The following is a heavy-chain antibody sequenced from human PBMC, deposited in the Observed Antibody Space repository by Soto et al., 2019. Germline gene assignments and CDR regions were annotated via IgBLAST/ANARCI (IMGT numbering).Heavy chain of an antibody. D-gene: IGHD3-10*01. V-gene: IGHV1-46*01. CDR3: ARDLDVTTGKTSFDS. CDR2: INPSGRTT. J-gene: IGHJ4*02. CDR1: GFTFSKYY. Sequence: GASVKVSCKTSGFTFSKYYMHWLRQVPGQGLEWVGVINPSGRTTSYAQKFLGRVSVTRDASTATVYLELNSLRSADTDVYYCARDLDVTTGKTSFDSWRQGTLVTVSS.